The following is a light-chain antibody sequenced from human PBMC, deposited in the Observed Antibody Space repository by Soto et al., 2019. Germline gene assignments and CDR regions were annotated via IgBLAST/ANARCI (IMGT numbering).Light chain of an antibody. CDR1: QSISSY. J-gene: IGKJ1*01. CDR2: AAS. V-gene: IGKV1-39*01. Sequence: DIQMTQSPSSLSASVGDRVTITCRASQSISSYLNWYQQKPGKAPKLLIYAASSLQSGVPSRFSGSGSGTDSTLTISSLQPDYFATSYCPQSYITPPTFGQGSK. CDR3: PQSYITPPT.